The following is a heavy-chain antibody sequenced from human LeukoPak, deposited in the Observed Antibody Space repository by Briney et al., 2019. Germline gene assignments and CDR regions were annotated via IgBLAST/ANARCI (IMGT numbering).Heavy chain of an antibody. V-gene: IGHV3-30-3*01. CDR1: GFTFSSYA. CDR2: ISYDGSNK. D-gene: IGHD5-12*01. J-gene: IGHJ4*02. CDR3: ARDLTSYRGYSGYGPSGY. Sequence: PGGSLRLSCAASGFTFSSYAMHWVRQAPGKGLEWVAVISYDGSNKYYADSVKGRFTISRDNSKNTLYLQMHSLRAEDTAVYYCARDLTSYRGYSGYGPSGYWGQGTLVTVSS.